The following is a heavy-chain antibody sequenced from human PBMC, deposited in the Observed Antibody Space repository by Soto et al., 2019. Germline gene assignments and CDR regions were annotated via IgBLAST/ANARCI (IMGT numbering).Heavy chain of an antibody. D-gene: IGHD6-19*01. CDR2: ISGSGGST. V-gene: IGHV3-23*01. J-gene: IGHJ4*02. CDR3: AKDPARGGIAVAGDY. Sequence: GGSLRLPCAASGFTFSSYAMSWVRQAPGKGLEWVSAISGSGGSTYYADSVKGRFTISRDNSKNTLYLQMNSLRAEDTAVYYCAKDPARGGIAVAGDYWGQGTLVTVSS. CDR1: GFTFSSYA.